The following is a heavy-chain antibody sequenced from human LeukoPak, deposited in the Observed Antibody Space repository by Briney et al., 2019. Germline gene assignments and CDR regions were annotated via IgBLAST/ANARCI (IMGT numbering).Heavy chain of an antibody. J-gene: IGHJ3*02. V-gene: IGHV4-34*01. Sequence: SETLSLTCAVYGGSFSGYYWNWIRQPPGKGLEWIGEINHSGSTNYNPSLKSRVTISVDTSKNQFSLKLSSVTAADTAVYFCARGPYSYDSSGAFDIWGQGTMVTVSS. CDR1: GGSFSGYY. CDR2: INHSGST. D-gene: IGHD3-22*01. CDR3: ARGPYSYDSSGAFDI.